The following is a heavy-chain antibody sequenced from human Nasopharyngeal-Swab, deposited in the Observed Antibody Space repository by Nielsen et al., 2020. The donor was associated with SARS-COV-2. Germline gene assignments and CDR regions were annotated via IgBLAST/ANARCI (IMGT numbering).Heavy chain of an antibody. CDR3: ARVPGFYDSRGYSDL. Sequence: GESLKISCAGSGFKFSNYDMIWVRQAPGKGLEWVSYISTSGATIYYADSVNGRFTIYRDNAKDSPFLQMTRLRAGDTAVYYCARVPGFYDSRGYSDLWGQGTQVTASS. D-gene: IGHD3-22*01. J-gene: IGHJ5*02. CDR1: GFKFSNYD. CDR2: ISTSGATI. V-gene: IGHV3-48*03.